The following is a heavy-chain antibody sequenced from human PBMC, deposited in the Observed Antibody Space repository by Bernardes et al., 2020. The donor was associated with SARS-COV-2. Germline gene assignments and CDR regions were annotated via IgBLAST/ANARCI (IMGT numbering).Heavy chain of an antibody. V-gene: IGHV4-39*02. Sequence: SETLSLTCTVSGGSISSSSHYWGWIRQPPGKGPEWIGSIHYSASPKYNPSLKSRVTISVDTFKNQFSLKVRSLTASDTAVYLCSRGRQEYDDFSGAYSWGQGTLVTVAA. CDR3: SRGRQEYDDFSGAYS. CDR2: IHYSASP. D-gene: IGHD3-3*01. CDR1: GGSISSSSHY. J-gene: IGHJ5*02.